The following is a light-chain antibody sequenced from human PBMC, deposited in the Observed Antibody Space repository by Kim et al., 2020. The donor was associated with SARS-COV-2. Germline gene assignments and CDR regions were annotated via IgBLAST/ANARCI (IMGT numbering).Light chain of an antibody. CDR1: QDISNY. J-gene: IGKJ3*01. V-gene: IGKV1-33*01. CDR2: DAS. Sequence: SVGDRVTITCQASQDISNYLNWYQQKPGKAPKLLIYDASNLETGVPSRFSGSGSGTDFTFTISSLQPEDIATYYCQQYDNLPPFTFGPGTKVDIE. CDR3: QQYDNLPPFT.